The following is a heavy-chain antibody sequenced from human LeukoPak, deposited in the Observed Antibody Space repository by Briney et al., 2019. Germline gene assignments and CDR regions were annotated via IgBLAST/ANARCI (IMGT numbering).Heavy chain of an antibody. CDR1: GFTVSSNY. Sequence: PGGSLRLSCAASGFTVSSNYMSWVRQAPGKGLEWVSAISGSGGSTYYADSVKGRFTISRDNSKNTLYLQMNSLRAEDTAVYYCAKIGPSYGYFAFDIWGQGTMVTVSS. CDR2: ISGSGGST. J-gene: IGHJ3*02. V-gene: IGHV3-23*01. CDR3: AKIGPSYGYFAFDI. D-gene: IGHD5-18*01.